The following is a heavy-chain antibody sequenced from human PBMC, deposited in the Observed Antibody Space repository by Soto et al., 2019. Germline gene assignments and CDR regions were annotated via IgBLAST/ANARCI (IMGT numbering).Heavy chain of an antibody. CDR2: INAGNGNT. J-gene: IGHJ3*02. CDR3: GRGQDVDSTMLDAFDI. CDR1: GYTFSNYA. D-gene: IGHD2-8*01. V-gene: IGHV1-3*01. Sequence: QVQLVQSGAEVKNPGASVKVSCKTSGYTFSNYAMHWVRQAPGQRLEWMGWINAGNGNTKYSHNFKGRVAITSDTSANTAYLELSSLRSEDTAVYYCGRGQDVDSTMLDAFDIWGQGTMVTVSS.